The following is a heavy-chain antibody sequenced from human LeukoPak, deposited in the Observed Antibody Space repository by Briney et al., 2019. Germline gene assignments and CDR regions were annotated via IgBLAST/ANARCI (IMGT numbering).Heavy chain of an antibody. CDR3: TSRLRNHFDY. J-gene: IGHJ4*02. V-gene: IGHV3-23*01. Sequence: GGSLRLSCATSGFTFTSFTMNWVRQAPGHGLEWFSTISDGSRDTNYARSVKGRFTISRDYSQNIVYLQMDSLRAEDTALYYCTSRLRNHFDYWGQGAQVTVSS. CDR1: GFTFTSFT. CDR2: ISDGSRDT.